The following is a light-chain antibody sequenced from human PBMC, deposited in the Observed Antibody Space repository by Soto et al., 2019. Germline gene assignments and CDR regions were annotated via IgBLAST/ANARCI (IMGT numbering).Light chain of an antibody. CDR3: QQYGGLT. CDR1: QSVSSSY. V-gene: IGKV3-20*01. Sequence: EIVLTQSPGTLSLSPGERATLSCRASQSVSSSYLAWYQQKPGQAPRLLIYGASSRATGIPDRFSGSGSGTDFTLTISRLEPEDFVVYYCQQYGGLTFGGGTKVEIK. CDR2: GAS. J-gene: IGKJ4*01.